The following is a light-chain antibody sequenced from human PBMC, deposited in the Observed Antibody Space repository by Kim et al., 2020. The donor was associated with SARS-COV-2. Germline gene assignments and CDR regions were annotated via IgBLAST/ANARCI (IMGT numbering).Light chain of an antibody. Sequence: ELTQPPSASGTPGQRVTISCSGSSSNIGSNYVYWYQQLPGTAPKLLIYRNNQRPSGVPDRFSGSKSGTSASLAISGLRSEDEAYYYCAAWDDSLSRVF. V-gene: IGLV1-47*01. J-gene: IGLJ2*01. CDR3: AAWDDSLSRV. CDR1: SSNIGSNY. CDR2: RNN.